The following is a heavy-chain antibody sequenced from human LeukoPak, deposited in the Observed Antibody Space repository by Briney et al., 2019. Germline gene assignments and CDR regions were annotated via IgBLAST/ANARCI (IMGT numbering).Heavy chain of an antibody. CDR2: IDGSGNTK. Sequence: GGSLRLSCAASGFTFSSYEMNWVRPAPGKGLEWVSYIDGSGNTKYFADFVKGRFTISRDNDKNSLFLQMSSLRAEDTAVYYCARLYYSRSSYFDCWGQGTLVTVSS. V-gene: IGHV3-48*03. D-gene: IGHD6-6*01. CDR3: ARLYYSRSSYFDC. J-gene: IGHJ4*02. CDR1: GFTFSSYE.